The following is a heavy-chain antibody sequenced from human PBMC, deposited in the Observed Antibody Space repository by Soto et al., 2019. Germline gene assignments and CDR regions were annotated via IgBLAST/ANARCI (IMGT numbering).Heavy chain of an antibody. CDR3: ARGNFYGMDV. J-gene: IGHJ6*02. V-gene: IGHV4-4*07. Sequence: SETLSLTCTVSDGSLSSYYWNWIRQPAGKEPEWIGRIYTSGSAIYNPSLKSRVTMSIDTSRNQFSLRLRSVTAADRAVYFCARGNFYGMDVWGQGTTVTSP. CDR2: IYTSGSA. CDR1: DGSLSSYY. D-gene: IGHD3-3*01.